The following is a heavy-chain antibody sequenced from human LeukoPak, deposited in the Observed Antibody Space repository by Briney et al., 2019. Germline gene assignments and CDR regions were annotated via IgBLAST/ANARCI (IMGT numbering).Heavy chain of an antibody. Sequence: SETLSLTCTVPGGSISNNHGCWIRQPPGKGLEWIGYVHYTGYTSYTPSLTSRVTMSVATSNNRFSLKVNSVPASDTAVSYCARNIGWYPPDSWGQGTLVTVSS. CDR2: VHYTGYT. V-gene: IGHV4-59*01. J-gene: IGHJ4*02. CDR1: GGSISNNH. CDR3: ARNIGWYPPDS. D-gene: IGHD6-19*01.